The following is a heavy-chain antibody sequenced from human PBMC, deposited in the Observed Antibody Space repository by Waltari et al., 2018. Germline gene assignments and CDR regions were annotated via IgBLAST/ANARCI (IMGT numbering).Heavy chain of an antibody. J-gene: IGHJ2*01. D-gene: IGHD3-3*01. CDR2: LYYSGSS. CDR1: GGCISSYY. CDR3: ARGGYYDFWSGGTAGYFDL. Sequence: QVQLQESGPGLVKPSETLSLTCTVSGGCISSYYWRWIRQPPGEGLEWIGYLYYSGSSKYTPSIKSRITISLAKSKNQFSLRSVSVAAADTAVYYCARGGYYDFWSGGTAGYFDLWGRGTLVTVSS. V-gene: IGHV4-59*01.